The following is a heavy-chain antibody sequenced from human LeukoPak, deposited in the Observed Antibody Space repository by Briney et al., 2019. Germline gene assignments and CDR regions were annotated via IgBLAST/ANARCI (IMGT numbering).Heavy chain of an antibody. V-gene: IGHV1-46*01. CDR1: GYTFTSYY. D-gene: IGHD2-15*01. CDR3: ARDGYCSGGSCYSAQQDYYYYMDV. Sequence: ASVKVSCKASGYTFTSYYMHWVRQAPGQGLEWMGIINPSGGSTSYAQKFQGRVTMTTDTSTSTAYMELRSLRSDDTAVYYCARDGYCSGGSCYSAQQDYYYYMDVWGKGTTVTISS. CDR2: INPSGGST. J-gene: IGHJ6*03.